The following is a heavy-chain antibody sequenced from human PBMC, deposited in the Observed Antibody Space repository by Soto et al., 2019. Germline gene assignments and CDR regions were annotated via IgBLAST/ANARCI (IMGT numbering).Heavy chain of an antibody. J-gene: IGHJ6*02. D-gene: IGHD4-17*01. CDR3: ARPNWDYGERGYYFYGMDV. CDR1: GYTFTTYG. V-gene: IGHV1-18*04. Sequence: GASVKVSCKASGYTFTTYGITWVRQAPGQGXEWMGWISNDNGDTDYAQKLQGRVTMTTDTSTTTAYMELRSLTSDDTAVYYCARPNWDYGERGYYFYGMDVWGQGSTVTVSS. CDR2: ISNDNGDT.